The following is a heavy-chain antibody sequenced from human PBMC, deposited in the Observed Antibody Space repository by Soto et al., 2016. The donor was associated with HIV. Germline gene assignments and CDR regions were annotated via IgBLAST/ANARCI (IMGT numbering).Heavy chain of an antibody. CDR2: IYYSGST. CDR3: AGTTPRITTYGMDV. CDR1: GGSISSYF. D-gene: IGHD3-10*01. J-gene: IGHJ6*02. Sequence: VQLQESGPGLVKPSETLSLTCTVSGGSISSYFWSWIRQPPGKGLEWIGYIYYSGSTNYNPSLKSRVTISVDTSKNQFSLKLSSVTAADTAVYYCAGTTPRITTYGMDVWGQGTTVTVSS. V-gene: IGHV4-59*01.